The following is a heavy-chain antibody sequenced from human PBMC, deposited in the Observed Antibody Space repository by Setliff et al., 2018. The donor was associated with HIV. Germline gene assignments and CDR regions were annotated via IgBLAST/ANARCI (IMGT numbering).Heavy chain of an antibody. D-gene: IGHD3-22*01. CDR3: ARRKSEDSGYGPRYYDF. CDR1: GYIFTNFW. CDR2: VYPGDFDS. Sequence: TGESLKISCQASGYIFTNFWIGWVRQMPGKGLEWMGTVYPGDFDSIYNESFQGHVTMSVDKATRTAYLERSSLKASDTAIYYCARRKSEDSGYGPRYYDFWGQGTLVTVSS. J-gene: IGHJ4*02. V-gene: IGHV5-51*01.